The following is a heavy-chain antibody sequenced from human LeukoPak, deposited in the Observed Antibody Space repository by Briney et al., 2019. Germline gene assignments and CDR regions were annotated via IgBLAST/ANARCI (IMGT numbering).Heavy chain of an antibody. D-gene: IGHD1-26*01. Sequence: AGGSLRLSCTASGFTFGDYAMSWFRQAPGKGLEWVGFIRSKAYGGTTEYAASVKGRFTISRDDSKSIAYLQMNSLKTEDTAVYYCTRVEVGGSYYFDYWGQGTLVTVSS. CDR2: IRSKAYGGTT. V-gene: IGHV3-49*03. CDR3: TRVEVGGSYYFDY. CDR1: GFTFGDYA. J-gene: IGHJ4*02.